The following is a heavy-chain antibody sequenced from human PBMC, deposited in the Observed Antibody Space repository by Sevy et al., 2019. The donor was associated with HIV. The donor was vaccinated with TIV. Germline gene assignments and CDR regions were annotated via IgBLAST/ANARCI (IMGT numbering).Heavy chain of an antibody. V-gene: IGHV3-30*18. J-gene: IGHJ6*02. CDR2: ISYAGDNK. CDR3: AKAHADCSGGTCYTAHYYYDMDV. D-gene: IGHD2-15*01. Sequence: LSLTCAASGFAFSDYAMHWVRQAPGKGLEWVAAISYAGDNKYFADSVKGRFTVSKDNSKNTRYLEMNSLRAEDTAVYYCAKAHADCSGGTCYTAHYYYDMDVWGRGATVTVSS. CDR1: GFAFSDYA.